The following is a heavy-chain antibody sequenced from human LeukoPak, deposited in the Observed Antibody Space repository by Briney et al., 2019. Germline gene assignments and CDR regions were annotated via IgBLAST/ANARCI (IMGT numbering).Heavy chain of an antibody. J-gene: IGHJ5*02. D-gene: IGHD3-10*01. CDR3: ARMDDVYYYGSRSISPGWVDP. CDR2: IYYSGST. V-gene: IGHV4-31*03. Sequence: SETLSLTCTVSGGSISSGGYYWSWIRQHPGKGLEWIGYIYYSGSTYYNPSLKSRATISVDTSKNQFSLKLTSVTAADTAVYYCARMDDVYYYGSRSISPGWVDPWGQGTLVTVSS. CDR1: GGSISSGGYY.